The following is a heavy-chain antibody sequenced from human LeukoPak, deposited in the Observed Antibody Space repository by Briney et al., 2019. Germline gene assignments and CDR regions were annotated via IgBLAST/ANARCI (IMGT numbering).Heavy chain of an antibody. CDR2: INPNSGGT. CDR3: ARGYYYDSSGDNWYFDL. CDR1: GYTFTCYY. J-gene: IGHJ2*01. D-gene: IGHD3-22*01. V-gene: IGHV1-2*02. Sequence: ASVKVSCKASGYTFTCYYMHWVRQAPGQGLEWMGWINPNSGGTNYAQKFQGRVTMTRDTSISTAYMELSRLRSDDTAVYYCARGYYYDSSGDNWYFDLWGRGTLVTVSS.